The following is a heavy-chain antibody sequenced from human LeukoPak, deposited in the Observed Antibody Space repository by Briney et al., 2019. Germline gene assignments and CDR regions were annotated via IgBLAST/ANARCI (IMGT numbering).Heavy chain of an antibody. CDR3: AREGWGLLGPRYYYYGMDV. Sequence: GGSLRLSCAASGFTFSSYAMHWVRQAPGKGLEWVAVISYDGSNKYYADSVKGRFTISRDNSKNTLYLQMNSLRAEDTAVYYCAREGWGLLGPRYYYYGMDVWGQGTTVTVSS. D-gene: IGHD2-15*01. J-gene: IGHJ6*02. CDR1: GFTFSSYA. CDR2: ISYDGSNK. V-gene: IGHV3-30-3*01.